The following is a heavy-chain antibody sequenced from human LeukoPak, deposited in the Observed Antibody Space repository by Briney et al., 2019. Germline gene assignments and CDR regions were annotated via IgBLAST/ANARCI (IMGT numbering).Heavy chain of an antibody. J-gene: IGHJ4*02. CDR1: GFTFSDYY. D-gene: IGHD6-13*01. Sequence: GGSLRLSCAASGFTFSDYYMSWIRQAPGKGLEWVSYISSSGSTIYYADSVKGRFTISRDNAKNSLYLQMNSLRAEDTAMYYCARDTGYSSSWSDYWGQGTLVTVSS. V-gene: IGHV3-11*01. CDR3: ARDTGYSSSWSDY. CDR2: ISSSGSTI.